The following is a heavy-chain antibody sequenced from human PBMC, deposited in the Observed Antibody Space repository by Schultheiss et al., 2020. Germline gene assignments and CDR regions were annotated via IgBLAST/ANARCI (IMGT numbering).Heavy chain of an antibody. CDR3: ARAGSGAFDI. Sequence: SETLSLTCTVSGASIRTDDFFWSWIRQPPGKGLEWIGYIYYSGSTYYNPSLKSRVTISVDTSKNQFSLKLSSVTAADTAVYYCARAGSGAFDIWGKGTMVTVAS. CDR2: IYYSGST. V-gene: IGHV4-61*08. D-gene: IGHD3-10*01. J-gene: IGHJ3*02. CDR1: GASIRTDDFF.